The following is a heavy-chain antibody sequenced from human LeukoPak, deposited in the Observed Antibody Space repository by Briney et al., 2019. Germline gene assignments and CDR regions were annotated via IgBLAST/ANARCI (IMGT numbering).Heavy chain of an antibody. J-gene: IGHJ4*02. V-gene: IGHV4-34*01. CDR1: GGSFSGYY. D-gene: IGHD3-10*01. Sequence: SETLSLTCAVYGGSFSGYYWSWICQPPGQGLEWIGEIDHSGNTNYDPSLKSRVTMSIDTSKSQFSLRLTSLTAADTAVYYCARSYYYVDFWAQGARVTVSS. CDR3: ARSYYYVDF. CDR2: IDHSGNT.